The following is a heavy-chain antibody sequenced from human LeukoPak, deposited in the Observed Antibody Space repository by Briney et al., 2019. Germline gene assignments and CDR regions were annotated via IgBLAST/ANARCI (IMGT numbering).Heavy chain of an antibody. D-gene: IGHD5-24*01. V-gene: IGHV3-30-3*01. J-gene: IGHJ4*02. CDR2: ISYDGSNK. CDR3: ARDNRQDGYNYDYFDY. Sequence: GGSLRLSCAAPGFTFSSYAMHWVRQAPGKGLEWVAVISYDGSNKYYADSVKGRFTISRDNSKNTLYLQMNSLRAEDTAVYYCARDNRQDGYNYDYFDYWGQGTLVTVSS. CDR1: GFTFSSYA.